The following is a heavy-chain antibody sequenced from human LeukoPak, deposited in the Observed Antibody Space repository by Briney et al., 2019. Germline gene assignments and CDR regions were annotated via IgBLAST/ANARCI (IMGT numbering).Heavy chain of an antibody. Sequence: GGSLRLSCAASGFTVSSNYINWVRQAPGKGLEWVSLIYSGGTTNYADSVKGRFTISRDNSKNTVHLQMNNLRAEDTAMYFCARRLYIVRGAFDIWGQGTMVTVSS. D-gene: IGHD2/OR15-2a*01. CDR2: IYSGGTT. V-gene: IGHV3-53*01. J-gene: IGHJ3*02. CDR3: ARRLYIVRGAFDI. CDR1: GFTVSSNY.